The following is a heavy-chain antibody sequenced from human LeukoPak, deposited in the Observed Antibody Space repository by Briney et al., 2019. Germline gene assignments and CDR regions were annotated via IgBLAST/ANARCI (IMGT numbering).Heavy chain of an antibody. CDR1: GFTSSSYG. V-gene: IGHV3-33*01. Sequence: PGGSLRLSCAASGFTSSSYGMHWVRQAPGKGLEWVAVIWYDGSNKYYADSVKGRFTISRDNSKNTLYLQMNSLRAEDTAVYYCARGGITMIVASGVYFDYWGQGTLVTVSS. CDR2: IWYDGSNK. CDR3: ARGGITMIVASGVYFDY. J-gene: IGHJ4*02. D-gene: IGHD3-22*01.